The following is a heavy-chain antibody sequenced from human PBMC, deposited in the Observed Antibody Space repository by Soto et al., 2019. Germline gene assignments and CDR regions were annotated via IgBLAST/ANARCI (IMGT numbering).Heavy chain of an antibody. CDR1: GYTFTSYA. J-gene: IGHJ4*02. CDR2: INAGNGNT. V-gene: IGHV1-3*01. Sequence: QVQLVQSGAEVKKPGASVKVSCKASGYTFTSYAMHWVRQAPGQRLEWMGWINAGNGNTKYSQKFQGRVTITRDTSASTAYMELSSLRSEDTAVYYCARDPGRVVVAATLPEPYCDYWGQGTLVTVSS. CDR3: ARDPGRVVVAATLPEPYCDY. D-gene: IGHD2-15*01.